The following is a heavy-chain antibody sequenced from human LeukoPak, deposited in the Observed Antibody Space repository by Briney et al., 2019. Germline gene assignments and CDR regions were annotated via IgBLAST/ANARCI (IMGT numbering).Heavy chain of an antibody. D-gene: IGHD6-19*01. V-gene: IGHV4-59*08. CDR3: ARNLGSSGSYLFDY. CDR2: ISYSGTT. Sequence: SETLSLTCTVSGGSISSYYWSWIRQPPGKGLEWIGYISYSGTTNYNPSLKGRVSISFDTSKNQFYLSLSSVTAADTAVYYCARNLGSSGSYLFDYWGLGTLVTVSS. J-gene: IGHJ4*02. CDR1: GGSISSYY.